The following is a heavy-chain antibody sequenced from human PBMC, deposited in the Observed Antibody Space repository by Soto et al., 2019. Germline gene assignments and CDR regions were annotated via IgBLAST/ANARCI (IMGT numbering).Heavy chain of an antibody. J-gene: IGHJ6*02. Sequence: SETLSLTCAVYGGSFSGYYWSWIRQPPGKGLEWIGEINHSGSTNYNPSLKSRVTISVDTSKNQFSLKLSSVTAADTAVYYCARGRVAVAGREIYGMDVWGQGTTVTVSS. V-gene: IGHV4-34*01. CDR2: INHSGST. CDR1: GGSFSGYY. CDR3: ARGRVAVAGREIYGMDV. D-gene: IGHD6-19*01.